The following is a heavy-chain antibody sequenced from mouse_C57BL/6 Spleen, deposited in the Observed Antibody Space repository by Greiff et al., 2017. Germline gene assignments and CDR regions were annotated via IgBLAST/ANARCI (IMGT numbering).Heavy chain of an antibody. CDR2: IDPSDSYT. CDR3: ARPLYGSSYRYFDV. V-gene: IGHV1-69*01. Sequence: VQLQQPGAELVMPGASVKLSCKASGYTFTSYWMHWVKQRPGQGLEWIGEIDPSDSYTNYNQKFKGKSTLTVDKSSSTAYMQLSSLTSEDSAVYYCARPLYGSSYRYFDVWGTGTTVTVSS. J-gene: IGHJ1*03. D-gene: IGHD1-1*01. CDR1: GYTFTSYW.